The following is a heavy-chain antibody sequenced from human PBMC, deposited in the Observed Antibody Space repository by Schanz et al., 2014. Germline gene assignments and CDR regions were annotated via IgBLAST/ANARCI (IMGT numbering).Heavy chain of an antibody. CDR3: AKDLAAVDVFDY. V-gene: IGHV3-23*01. J-gene: IGHJ4*02. D-gene: IGHD6-13*01. CDR1: GFSFRKSA. Sequence: EVQLLESGGGLVQPGGSLRLSCAASGFSFRKSAMSWVRQAPGKGLEWVSALTGSGTTTYYADSVKGRFTISRDNSKNTLDLQMNSLRAEDTAIYDCAKDLAAVDVFDYWGQGSLVTVSP. CDR2: LTGSGTTT.